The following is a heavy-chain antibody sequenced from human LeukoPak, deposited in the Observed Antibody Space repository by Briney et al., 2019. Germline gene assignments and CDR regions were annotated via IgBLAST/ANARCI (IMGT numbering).Heavy chain of an antibody. CDR2: MNPNSGNT. CDR1: GYTFTSYD. CDR3: ARGPVGAEAAGAAFDI. Sequence: ASVKVSCKASGYTFTSYDINWVRQATGQGLEWMGWMNPNSGNTGYAQKFQGRVTMTRNTSISTAYLELSSLRSVGTAVYYCARGPVGAEAAGAAFDIWGQETMVTVSS. V-gene: IGHV1-8*01. J-gene: IGHJ3*02. D-gene: IGHD1-26*01.